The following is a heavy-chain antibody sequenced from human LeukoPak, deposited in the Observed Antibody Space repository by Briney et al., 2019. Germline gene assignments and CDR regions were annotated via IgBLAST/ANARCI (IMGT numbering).Heavy chain of an antibody. V-gene: IGHV4-34*01. CDR2: INHSGST. CDR1: GGSFSGYY. Sequence: SETLSLTCAVYGGSFSGYYWSWIRQPPGKGLEWIGEINHSGSTNYNPSLKSRVTISVDTSKNQFSLKLSSVTAADTAVYYCARLPFFGSPLSYPHYYYGMDVWGQGTTVTVSS. CDR3: ARLPFFGSPLSYPHYYYGMDV. D-gene: IGHD2-15*01. J-gene: IGHJ6*02.